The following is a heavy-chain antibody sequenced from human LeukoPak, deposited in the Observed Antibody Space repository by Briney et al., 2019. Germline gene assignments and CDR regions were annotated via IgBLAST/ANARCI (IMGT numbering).Heavy chain of an antibody. V-gene: IGHV4-34*01. CDR3: ARGATISETGYFDS. Sequence: SETLALTCAVYGGSFSRYYWSWIRQSPGKGLDWIAEIDHRGDTNYNPSVSSRVTISVDTSKNQFSLKVKSLSAADTAVYYCARGATISETGYFDSWGQGTLVTVSS. D-gene: IGHD5-24*01. J-gene: IGHJ4*03. CDR2: IDHRGDT. CDR1: GGSFSRYY.